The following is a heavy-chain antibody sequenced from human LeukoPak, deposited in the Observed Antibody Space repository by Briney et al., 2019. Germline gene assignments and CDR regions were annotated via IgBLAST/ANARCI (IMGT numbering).Heavy chain of an antibody. CDR2: IYYSGST. D-gene: IGHD6-19*01. CDR1: GGSISSSSYY. Sequence: KPSETLSLTCTVSGGSISSSSYYWGWIRQPPGKGLEWIGSIYYSGSTYYNPSLKSRVTISVDTSKNQFSLKLSSVTAADTAVYYCARGGSSGWPYYYYGMDVWGQGTTVTVSS. V-gene: IGHV4-39*07. J-gene: IGHJ6*02. CDR3: ARGGSSGWPYYYYGMDV.